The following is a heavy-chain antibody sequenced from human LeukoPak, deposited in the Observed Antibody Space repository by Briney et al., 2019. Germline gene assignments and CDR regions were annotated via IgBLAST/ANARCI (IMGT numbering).Heavy chain of an antibody. Sequence: GGSLRLSCAASGFTFSSYELNWVRQAPGKGLEWVSYISSSGSTIKYADSVKGRFTISRGSAKNSLYLQMNSLRAEDTAVYYCARNLNDYGDRIWDYWGQGTLVTVSS. CDR2: ISSSGSTI. J-gene: IGHJ4*02. CDR3: ARNLNDYGDRIWDY. CDR1: GFTFSSYE. V-gene: IGHV3-48*03. D-gene: IGHD4-17*01.